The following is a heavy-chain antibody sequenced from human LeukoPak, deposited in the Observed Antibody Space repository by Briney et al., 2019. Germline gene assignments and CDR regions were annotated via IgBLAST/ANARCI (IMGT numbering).Heavy chain of an antibody. Sequence: SETLSLTCTVSGGSISGSGYYWSWIRQPAGKGLEWIGRIYSSGSTNYNPSLKSRVTMSVDTSKNQFSLRLSSVTAADTAFYYCAREEGGYYDSSGYWTDYWGQGTLVTVSS. CDR2: IYSSGST. J-gene: IGHJ4*02. D-gene: IGHD3-22*01. V-gene: IGHV4-61*02. CDR3: AREEGGYYDSSGYWTDY. CDR1: GGSISGSGYY.